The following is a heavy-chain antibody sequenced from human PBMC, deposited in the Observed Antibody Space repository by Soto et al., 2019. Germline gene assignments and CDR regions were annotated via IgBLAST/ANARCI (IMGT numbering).Heavy chain of an antibody. Sequence: EVQLVESGGGLVQPGGSLRLSCVSSGFTFSMYWMTWVRQGPGKGLEWDATIKQDGTENYHMDSVKGRFTISRDNAQNSLKLQMNSLRAADTAVYYCAMDGTGSNAFDQWGQGSLVTV. J-gene: IGHJ4*02. D-gene: IGHD4-4*01. V-gene: IGHV3-7*04. CDR3: AMDGTGSNAFDQ. CDR1: GFTFSMYW. CDR2: IKQDGTEN.